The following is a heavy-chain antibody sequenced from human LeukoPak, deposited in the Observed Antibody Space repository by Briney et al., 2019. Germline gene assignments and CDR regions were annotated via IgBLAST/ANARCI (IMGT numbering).Heavy chain of an antibody. J-gene: IGHJ4*02. V-gene: IGHV3-7*01. CDR3: AADSGGSRY. Sequence: GGSLRLSCAASGFTFSSYWMSWIRQAPGRGLEWVANIKQDGSEKYYADSVKGRFTISRDNAKNSLYLQMNSLRVEDTAMYYCAADSGGSRYWGQGTLATASS. CDR2: IKQDGSEK. D-gene: IGHD2-15*01. CDR1: GFTFSSYW.